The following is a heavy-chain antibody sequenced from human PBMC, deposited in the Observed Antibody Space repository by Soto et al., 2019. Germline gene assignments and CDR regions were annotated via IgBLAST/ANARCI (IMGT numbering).Heavy chain of an antibody. Sequence: QVQLVQSGAEVKKPGASVKVSCKASGYTFTGYYMHWVRQAPGQGLEWMGWINPNSGGTNYAQKFQGWVTMTRDTSISTAYMELSRLRSDDTAVYYCARGSPGTIAAAGLYYYGMDVWGQGTTVTVSS. J-gene: IGHJ6*02. V-gene: IGHV1-2*04. CDR2: INPNSGGT. D-gene: IGHD6-13*01. CDR3: ARGSPGTIAAAGLYYYGMDV. CDR1: GYTFTGYY.